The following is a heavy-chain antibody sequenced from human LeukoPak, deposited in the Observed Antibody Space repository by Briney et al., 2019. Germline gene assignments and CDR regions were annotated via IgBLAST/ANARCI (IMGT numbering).Heavy chain of an antibody. CDR1: GYTFTGYY. Sequence: ASVKVSCKASGYTFTGYYMHWVRQAPGQGLEWMGRINPNSGGTNYAQKFQGRVTMTRDTSISTAYMELSRLRSDDTAVYYCASNGDYSSRGYYYYYMDVWGKGTTVTVFS. CDR3: ASNGDYSSRGYYYYYMDV. J-gene: IGHJ6*03. D-gene: IGHD4-17*01. V-gene: IGHV1-2*06. CDR2: INPNSGGT.